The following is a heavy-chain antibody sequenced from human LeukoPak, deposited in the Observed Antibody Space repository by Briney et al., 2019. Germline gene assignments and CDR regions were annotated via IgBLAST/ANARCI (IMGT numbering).Heavy chain of an antibody. CDR2: INWNGGST. D-gene: IGHD3-22*01. Sequence: GGSLRLSCAASGFTFDDYGMSWVRQAPGKGLEWVSGINWNGGSTGYADSVKGRFTISRDNAKNSLYLQMNSLRAEDTALYCCARGLAYYYDSSGYYYESYFDYWGQGTLVTVSS. J-gene: IGHJ4*02. CDR1: GFTFDDYG. CDR3: ARGLAYYYDSSGYYYESYFDY. V-gene: IGHV3-20*04.